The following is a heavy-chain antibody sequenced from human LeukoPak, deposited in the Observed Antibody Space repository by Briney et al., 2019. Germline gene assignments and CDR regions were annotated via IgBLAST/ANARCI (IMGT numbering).Heavy chain of an antibody. J-gene: IGHJ5*02. D-gene: IGHD5-24*01. CDR2: ISAYNGNT. Sequence: ASVKVSCKASGCTFTSYGISWVRQAPGQGLEWMGWISAYNGNTNYAQKLQGRVTVTTDTSTSTAYMELRSLRSDDTAVYYCARDRMGDGYKIGGDWFDPWGQGTLVTVSS. CDR3: ARDRMGDGYKIGGDWFDP. CDR1: GCTFTSYG. V-gene: IGHV1-18*01.